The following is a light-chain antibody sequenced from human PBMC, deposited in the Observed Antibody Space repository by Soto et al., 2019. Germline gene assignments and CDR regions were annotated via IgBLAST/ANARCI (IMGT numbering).Light chain of an antibody. CDR3: QQYNNWRGP. CDR1: QSVSSN. CDR2: GAS. Sequence: ELVMTQSPATLSVSPGERATLSCRASQSVSSNFAWYQQKPGQAPRLLIYGASTSATDIPCRFSGRGSGTEFTLTINSLQSEDVAVYYCQQYNNWRGPFGQGTKVEIK. V-gene: IGKV3-15*01. J-gene: IGKJ1*01.